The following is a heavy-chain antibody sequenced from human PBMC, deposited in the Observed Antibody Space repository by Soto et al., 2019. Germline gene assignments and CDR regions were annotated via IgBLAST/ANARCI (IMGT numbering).Heavy chain of an antibody. CDR1: GFTFSSYA. J-gene: IGHJ6*02. CDR3: AKASPNQPLVRLSSYYYGMDV. D-gene: IGHD6-13*01. Sequence: EVQLLESGGGLVQPGGSLRLSCAASGFTFSSYAMSWVRQAPGKGLEWVSAISGSGGSTYYADSVKGRFTISRDNSKXXLXLXXNSLRAEDTAVYYCAKASPNQPLVRLSSYYYGMDVWGQGTTVTVSS. V-gene: IGHV3-23*01. CDR2: ISGSGGST.